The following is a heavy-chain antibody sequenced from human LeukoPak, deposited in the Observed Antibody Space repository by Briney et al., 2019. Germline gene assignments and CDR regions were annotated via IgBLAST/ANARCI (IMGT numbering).Heavy chain of an antibody. D-gene: IGHD2/OR15-2a*01. V-gene: IGHV3-30*18. J-gene: IGHJ4*02. CDR2: TSYDGSNK. Sequence: TGGSLRLSCAASGFIFSRYGMHWVRQAPGKGLRWLAVTSYDGSNKYYVDSVKGRFTISRDNSKNTLYLQMNSLRAEDTAVYYCAKGYCDTTDCPVDHWGQGTLVTVSS. CDR1: GFIFSRYG. CDR3: AKGYCDTTDCPVDH.